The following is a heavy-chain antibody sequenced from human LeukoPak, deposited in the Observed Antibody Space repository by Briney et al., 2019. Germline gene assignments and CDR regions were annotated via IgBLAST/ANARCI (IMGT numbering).Heavy chain of an antibody. CDR2: IYYSGST. CDR3: AREARSGYYGVGY. Sequence: SETLSLTCTVSGGSISSSSYYWGWIRQPPGKGLEWIGSIYYSGSTYYNPSLKSRVTISVDTSKNQFSLKLSSVTAADTAVYYCAREARSGYYGVGYWGQGTLVTVSS. J-gene: IGHJ4*02. V-gene: IGHV4-39*02. D-gene: IGHD3-3*01. CDR1: GGSISSSSYY.